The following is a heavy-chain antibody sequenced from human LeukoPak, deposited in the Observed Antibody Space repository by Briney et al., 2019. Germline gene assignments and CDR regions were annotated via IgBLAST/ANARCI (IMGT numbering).Heavy chain of an antibody. CDR2: IIPIFGTA. D-gene: IGHD6-6*01. Sequence: ASVKVSCKASGYTFTGYYMHWVRQAPGQGLEWMGGIIPIFGTANYAQKFQGRVTITTDESTSTAYMELSSLRSEDTAVYYCARDRVDYEYSSSSYFDYWGQGTLVTVSS. V-gene: IGHV1-69*05. J-gene: IGHJ4*02. CDR1: GYTFTGYY. CDR3: ARDRVDYEYSSSSYFDY.